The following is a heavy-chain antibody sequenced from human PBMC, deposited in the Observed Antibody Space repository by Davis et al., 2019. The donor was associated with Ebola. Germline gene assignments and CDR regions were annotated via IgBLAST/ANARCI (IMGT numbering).Heavy chain of an antibody. CDR2: ISYDGSNQ. CDR1: GFTFSSYS. CDR3: ARSGAPLNFDY. J-gene: IGHJ4*02. Sequence: GESLKISCAASGFTFSSYSMNWVRQAPGKGLEWMSVISYDGSNQYYADSVKGRFTISRDNSKNTLYLQMNSLRAEDTAVYYCARSGAPLNFDYWGQGTLVTVSS. D-gene: IGHD3-10*01. V-gene: IGHV3-30*03.